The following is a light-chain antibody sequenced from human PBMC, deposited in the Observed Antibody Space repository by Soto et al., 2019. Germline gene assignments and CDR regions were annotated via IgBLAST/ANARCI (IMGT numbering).Light chain of an antibody. CDR2: GNS. V-gene: IGLV1-40*01. Sequence: QSVLTQPPSVSGAARQRVTISCTGSSSNIGAGYDVHWYQQLPGTAPKVLIYGNSDRPSGVPDRFSGSKSGTSASLAITGLQAEDEADYYCQSYDSSLSVLYVFGTGTKLTVL. CDR3: QSYDSSLSVLYV. CDR1: SSNIGAGYD. J-gene: IGLJ1*01.